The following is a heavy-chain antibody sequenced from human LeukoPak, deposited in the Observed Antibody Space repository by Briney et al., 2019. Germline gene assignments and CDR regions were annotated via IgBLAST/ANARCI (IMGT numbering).Heavy chain of an antibody. Sequence: GGSLRLSCAASGFSFSVSVMHWVRQAPGKGLEYVSVISRNGDTTSYANSVKGRFTISRDNFKNMLYLQMGSLRPEDMAVYYCARATSTTNPYYGMDVWGQGTTVTVSS. CDR3: ARATSTTNPYYGMDV. CDR2: ISRNGDTT. CDR1: GFSFSVSV. D-gene: IGHD2/OR15-2a*01. J-gene: IGHJ6*02. V-gene: IGHV3-64*01.